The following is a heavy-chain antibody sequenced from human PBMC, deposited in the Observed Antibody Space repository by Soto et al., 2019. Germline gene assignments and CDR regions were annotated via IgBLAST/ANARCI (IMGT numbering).Heavy chain of an antibody. CDR1: GFTFSSSG. D-gene: IGHD2-2*01. J-gene: IGHJ4*02. CDR3: ARVRVPAAIGVFLDY. V-gene: IGHV3-30*03. Sequence: HPGGSMRLSCAASGFTFSSSGIHCVRQAPGKGLEWVAVISYDGSNKYYADSVKGRFTISRDNSKNTLYLQMNSLRAEDTAVYYCARVRVPAAIGVFLDYWGQGT. CDR2: ISYDGSNK.